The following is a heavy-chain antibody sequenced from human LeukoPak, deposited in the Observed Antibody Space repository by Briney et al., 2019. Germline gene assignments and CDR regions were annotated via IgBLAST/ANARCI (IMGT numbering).Heavy chain of an antibody. CDR3: ARVTYSSGWPFFDY. CDR1: GGSISSYY. J-gene: IGHJ4*02. Sequence: NPSETLSLTCTVSGGSISSYYWSWIRQPPGKGLEWIGYIYYSGSTNYNPSLKSRVTISVDTSKNQFSLKLSSVTAADTAVYYCARVTYSSGWPFFDYWGQGTLVTVSS. CDR2: IYYSGST. D-gene: IGHD6-19*01. V-gene: IGHV4-59*01.